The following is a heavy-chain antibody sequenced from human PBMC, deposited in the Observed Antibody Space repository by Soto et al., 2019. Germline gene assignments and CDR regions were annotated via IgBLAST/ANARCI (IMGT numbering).Heavy chain of an antibody. V-gene: IGHV3-23*01. CDR3: AKDFTVYAMENYFDN. Sequence: PGGSLRLSCAASGFTFSSYAMSWVRQAPGKGLEWVSTISGSGGSTYYADSVKGRFTISRDNSKNTLYLQMNSLRAEDTAVYYCAKDFTVYAMENYFDNWGQGTLVTVSS. D-gene: IGHD2-8*01. CDR1: GFTFSSYA. J-gene: IGHJ4*02. CDR2: ISGSGGST.